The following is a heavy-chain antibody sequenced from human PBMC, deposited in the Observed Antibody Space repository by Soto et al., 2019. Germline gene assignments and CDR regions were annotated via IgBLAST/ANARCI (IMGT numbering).Heavy chain of an antibody. CDR1: GFTFSSYA. Sequence: PGGSLRLSCAASGFTFSSYAMSWVRQAPGKGLEWVSAISGSGGSTYYADSVKGRFTISRDNSKNTLYLQMNSLRAEDTAVYYCAKDYRGSLAVAGRDYHFDYWGQGTLVTVSS. J-gene: IGHJ4*02. V-gene: IGHV3-23*01. CDR3: AKDYRGSLAVAGRDYHFDY. CDR2: ISGSGGST. D-gene: IGHD6-19*01.